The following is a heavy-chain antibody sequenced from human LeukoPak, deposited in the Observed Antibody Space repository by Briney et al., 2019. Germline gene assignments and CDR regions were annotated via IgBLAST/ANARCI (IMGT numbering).Heavy chain of an antibody. CDR2: ISSSSSYI. J-gene: IGHJ4*02. D-gene: IGHD6-13*01. V-gene: IGHV3-21*01. CDR1: GFTFSSYS. Sequence: GGSLRLSCAASGFTFSSYSMNWVRQAPGKGLEWVSSISSSSSYIYYADSVKGRFTISRDNAKNSLYLQMNSLRAEDTAVYYCARMGGSSWRPTYFDYWGQGTLVTVSS. CDR3: ARMGGSSWRPTYFDY.